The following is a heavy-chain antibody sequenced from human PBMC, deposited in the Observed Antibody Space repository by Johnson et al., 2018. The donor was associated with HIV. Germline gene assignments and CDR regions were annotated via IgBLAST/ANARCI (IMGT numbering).Heavy chain of an antibody. J-gene: IGHJ3*02. Sequence: QVQLVESGGGVVQPGRSLRLSCAASGFTFSNYAMHWVRQAPGKGLEWVAVISYDGSNKYYLDSVKGRFTISRDNSKNTLYLQMNSLRAEDTAVYYCAKDIGDGYNRWGAFDIWGQGTMVTVSS. CDR3: AKDIGDGYNRWGAFDI. D-gene: IGHD5-24*01. CDR2: ISYDGSNK. V-gene: IGHV3-30*04. CDR1: GFTFSNYA.